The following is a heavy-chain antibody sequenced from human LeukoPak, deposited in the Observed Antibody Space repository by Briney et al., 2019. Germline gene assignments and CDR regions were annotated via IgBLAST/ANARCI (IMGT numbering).Heavy chain of an antibody. D-gene: IGHD1-26*01. J-gene: IGHJ4*02. CDR2: INPSGGST. CDR3: AGDLVGANPDY. V-gene: IGHV1-46*01. Sequence: ASVKVSCKASGYTFTSYYMHWVRQAPGQGLEWMGIINPSGGSTSYAQKFQGRVTMTRDMSTSTVYMELSSLRSEDTAVYYCAGDLVGANPDYWGQGTLVTVSS. CDR1: GYTFTSYY.